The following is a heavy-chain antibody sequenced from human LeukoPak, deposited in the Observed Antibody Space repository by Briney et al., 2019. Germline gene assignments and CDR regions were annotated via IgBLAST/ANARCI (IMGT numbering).Heavy chain of an antibody. D-gene: IGHD3-10*01. V-gene: IGHV3-7*01. CDR3: ARIGSGSYYWSYYYGMDV. J-gene: IGHJ6*02. CDR2: IKQDGSER. CDR1: GFTLSTYW. Sequence: GGSLRLSCAASGFTLSTYWMSWVRQAPGKGLEWVANIKQDGSERSYVDSVKGRFTISRDNAKNSVYLQMNSLRDEDTAVYYCARIGSGSYYWSYYYGMDVWGQGTTVTVSS.